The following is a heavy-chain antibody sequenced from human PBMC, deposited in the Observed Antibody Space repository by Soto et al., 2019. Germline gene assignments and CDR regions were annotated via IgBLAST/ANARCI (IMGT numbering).Heavy chain of an antibody. CDR1: GGSFSGYY. Sequence: QVQLQQWGAGLLKPSETLSLTCAVYGGSFSGYYWSWIRQPPGKGLEWIGESNHSGSTNYNRSLKSRVTILGDTSKNQFYLKLSSVTDADTAVYDCARGRPRRRGISVVAANRAFDYWGQGTLVTVSS. CDR3: ARGRPRRRGISVVAANRAFDY. CDR2: SNHSGST. V-gene: IGHV4-34*01. J-gene: IGHJ4*02. D-gene: IGHD2-15*01.